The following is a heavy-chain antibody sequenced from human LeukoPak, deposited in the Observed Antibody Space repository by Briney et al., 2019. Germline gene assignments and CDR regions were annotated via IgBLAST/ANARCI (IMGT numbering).Heavy chain of an antibody. V-gene: IGHV1-8*01. D-gene: IGHD1-1*01. CDR3: ARGLNWNGGNMDV. J-gene: IGHJ6*03. CDR1: GYTFTSYN. Sequence: GASVKVSCKASGYTFTSYNITWVRQAPGQGLEWMGWINPNSGNTGDAHKYQDSIIMTRNTSLITVSMKLRSLRTDDAAVYYCARGLNWNGGNMDVWGEGTTVTVSS. CDR2: INPNSGNT.